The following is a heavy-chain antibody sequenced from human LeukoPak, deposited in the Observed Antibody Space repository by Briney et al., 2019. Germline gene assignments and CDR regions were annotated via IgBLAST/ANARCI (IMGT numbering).Heavy chain of an antibody. Sequence: SETLSLTCTVSGDSISRSTYYWAWIRQPPGKGREWFGSVYYGRSPYFNPSLESRATISVDTSKNHFSLKMSSVTAADTAVYYCARSSGTGTFSYWGQGTLVTVSS. CDR2: VYYGRSP. V-gene: IGHV4-39*02. CDR1: GDSISRSTYY. D-gene: IGHD6-25*01. CDR3: ARSSGTGTFSY. J-gene: IGHJ4*02.